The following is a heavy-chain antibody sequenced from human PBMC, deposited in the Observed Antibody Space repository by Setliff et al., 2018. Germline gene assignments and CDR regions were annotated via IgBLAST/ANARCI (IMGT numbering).Heavy chain of an antibody. D-gene: IGHD6-19*01. V-gene: IGHV3-23*01. CDR3: IRDTSGRDAFDI. Sequence: GESLKISCAASGFTFSSYAMTWVRQATGKGLEWVSGISGYGSRTYYADSVKGRSTISRDNSQNTMYLQMNSLRAEDTAVYYCIRDTSGRDAFDIWGQGTMVTVSS. CDR2: ISGYGSRT. CDR1: GFTFSSYA. J-gene: IGHJ3*02.